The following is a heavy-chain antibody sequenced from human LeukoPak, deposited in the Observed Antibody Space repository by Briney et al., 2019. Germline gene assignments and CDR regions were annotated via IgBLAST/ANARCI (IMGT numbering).Heavy chain of an antibody. D-gene: IGHD6-19*01. CDR3: ARESGWYENYGMDA. CDR2: INPSGGST. V-gene: IGHV1-46*01. CDR1: GYTFTSYY. Sequence: RASVKVSCKASGYTFTSYYMHWVRQAPGQGLEWMGIINPSGGSTSYAQKFQGRVTITADESTSTAYMELSSLRSEDTAVYYCARESGWYENYGMDAWGQGTTVTVSS. J-gene: IGHJ6*02.